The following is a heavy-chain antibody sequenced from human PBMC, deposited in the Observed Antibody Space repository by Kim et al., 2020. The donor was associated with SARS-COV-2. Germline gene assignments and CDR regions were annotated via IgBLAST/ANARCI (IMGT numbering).Heavy chain of an antibody. CDR2: ISYDGSNK. CDR1: GFTFSSYA. D-gene: IGHD6-19*01. CDR3: ARDSSGGTDY. V-gene: IGHV3-30*04. J-gene: IGHJ4*02. Sequence: GGSLRLSCAASGFTFSSYAMHWVRQAPGKGLEWVAVISYDGSNKYYADSVKGRFTISRDNSKNTLYLQMNSLRAEDTAVYYCARDSSGGTDYWGQGTLVTVSS.